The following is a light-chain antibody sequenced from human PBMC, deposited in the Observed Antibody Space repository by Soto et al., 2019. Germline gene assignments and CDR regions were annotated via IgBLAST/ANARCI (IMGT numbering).Light chain of an antibody. Sequence: QSALTQPRSVSGSPGQSVTISCTGTSSDVGGYNYVSWYQQHPGKAPKLMIYDVSKRPSGVPDRFSGSKSGNTASLTISGLPAEEEADYYCCSYAGSYSHVFGTGTKVTVL. CDR2: DVS. V-gene: IGLV2-11*01. J-gene: IGLJ1*01. CDR3: CSYAGSYSHV. CDR1: SSDVGGYNY.